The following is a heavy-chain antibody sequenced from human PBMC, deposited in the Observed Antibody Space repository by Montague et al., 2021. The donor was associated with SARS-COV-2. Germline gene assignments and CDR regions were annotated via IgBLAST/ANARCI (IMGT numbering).Heavy chain of an antibody. V-gene: IGHV3-9*01. CDR2: ICSNVSIT. Sequence: SLRLSCAASGFTFDDFAMHWCRRGPGKGQKGGSGICSNVSITGYADSVKGRLTISRDNAKNSLYLQMNSLRAEDTALYYCAKEVGESPSLDYWGQVTLVTVSS. CDR1: GFTFDDFA. CDR3: AKEVGESPSLDY. J-gene: IGHJ4*02. D-gene: IGHD2-15*01.